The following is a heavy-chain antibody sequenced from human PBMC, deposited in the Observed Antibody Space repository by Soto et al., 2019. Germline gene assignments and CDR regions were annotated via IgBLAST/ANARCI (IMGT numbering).Heavy chain of an antibody. J-gene: IGHJ4*02. Sequence: EVQLLESGGGLVQPGRSLRLSCAASGFTFDDYAMHWVRQAPGKGLEWVSGITWNSISMVYADSVKGRFTISRDNAKNYRYLQMNSLRAEDTALYYCAKGIRRSGYLAFDYWGQGTLVTVSS. D-gene: IGHD3-22*01. CDR1: GFTFDDYA. V-gene: IGHV3-9*01. CDR3: AKGIRRSGYLAFDY. CDR2: ITWNSISM.